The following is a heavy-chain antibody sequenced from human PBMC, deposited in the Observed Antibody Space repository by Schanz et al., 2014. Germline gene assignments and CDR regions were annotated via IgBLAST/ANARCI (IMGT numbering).Heavy chain of an antibody. J-gene: IGHJ2*01. CDR3: AKGQGAVINNWYFDL. D-gene: IGHD2-21*01. V-gene: IGHV3-23*04. Sequence: DVQVVESGGDLVQPGGSLRLSCAASGFTVDSNYMSWVRQAPGKGLEWVSALSAGADRIYYVNSVKGRFTVTRDNSINTLSLQMNSLSADDTAVYYGAKGQGAVINNWYFDLWGRGTLVTVSS. CDR1: GFTVDSNY. CDR2: LSAGADRI.